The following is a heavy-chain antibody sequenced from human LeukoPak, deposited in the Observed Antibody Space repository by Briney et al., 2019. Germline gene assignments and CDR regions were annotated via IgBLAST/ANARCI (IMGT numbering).Heavy chain of an antibody. Sequence: PSETLSLTCTVSGGSISSGDYYWSWIRQPPGKGLEWIGYIYYSGSTYYNPSLKSRVTISVDTSKNQFSLNLSSVTAADTAVYYCARLHYYDSSGFYYFDYWGQGTLVTVSS. V-gene: IGHV4-30-4*08. J-gene: IGHJ4*02. D-gene: IGHD3-22*01. CDR2: IYYSGST. CDR3: ARLHYYDSSGFYYFDY. CDR1: GGSISSGDYY.